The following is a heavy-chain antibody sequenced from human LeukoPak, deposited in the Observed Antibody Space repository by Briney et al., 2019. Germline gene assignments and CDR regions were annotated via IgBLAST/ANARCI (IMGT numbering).Heavy chain of an antibody. D-gene: IGHD4-23*01. J-gene: IGHJ3*02. CDR3: ARVGSNYGGNSYAFDI. V-gene: IGHV3-7*01. CDR1: GFTFGSHW. Sequence: GGSLRLSCAASGFTFGSHWMTWVRQAPGKGLEWVANIKQDGRERYYVDSVKGRFTISRDNAKNSLYLQMNSLRAEDTAVYYCARVGSNYGGNSYAFDIWGQGTMVTVSS. CDR2: IKQDGRER.